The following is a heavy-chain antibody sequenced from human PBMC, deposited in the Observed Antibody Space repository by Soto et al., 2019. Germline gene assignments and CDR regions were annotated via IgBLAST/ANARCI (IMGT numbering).Heavy chain of an antibody. CDR3: AKDDY. J-gene: IGHJ4*02. CDR2: ISWNSGSI. CDR1: GFTFDDYA. Sequence: LRLSCAASGFTFDDYAMHCFRQAPGKGLEWVSGISWNSGSIGYADSVKGRFTISRDNAKNSLYLQMNSLRAEDTALYYCAKDDYWGQGTLVTVS. V-gene: IGHV3-9*01.